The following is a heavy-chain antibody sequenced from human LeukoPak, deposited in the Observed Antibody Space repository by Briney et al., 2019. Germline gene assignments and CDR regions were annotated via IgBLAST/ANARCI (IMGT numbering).Heavy chain of an antibody. J-gene: IGHJ3*02. CDR2: IYSGGST. V-gene: IGHV3-53*01. CDR3: ARDVPHYYDSSRYYVGI. D-gene: IGHD3-22*01. Sequence: PGGSLRLSCAASGFTVSSNYMSWVRQAPGKGLEWVSVIYSGGSTYYADSVKGRFTISRDNSKNTLYLQMNSLRAEDTAVYYCARDVPHYYDSSRYYVGIWGQGTMVTVSS. CDR1: GFTVSSNY.